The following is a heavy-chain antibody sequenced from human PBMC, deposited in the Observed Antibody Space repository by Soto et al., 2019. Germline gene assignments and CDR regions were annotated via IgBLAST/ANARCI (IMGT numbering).Heavy chain of an antibody. J-gene: IGHJ5*02. Sequence: KTSETLSLTCTVSGDSITRSNFYWGWIRQPPGKGLEWLGSIFYSGSTFYNPARKSRVTFSVDTSKNHFSLKLRSDDTAIYYCARMATFGSLNWFDPWGQGTLVTVSS. D-gene: IGHD3-16*01. CDR1: GDSITRSNFY. CDR2: IFYSGST. V-gene: IGHV4-39*02. CDR3: ARMATFGSLNWFDP.